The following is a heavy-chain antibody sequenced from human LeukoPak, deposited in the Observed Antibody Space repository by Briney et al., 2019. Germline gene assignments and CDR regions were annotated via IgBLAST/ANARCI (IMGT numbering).Heavy chain of an antibody. CDR3: ARHYKTSYYEWFDF. CDR2: INWNGVST. J-gene: IGHJ4*02. CDR1: GFIFDNHG. D-gene: IGHD3-3*01. V-gene: IGHV3-20*04. Sequence: GGSLGLSCVASGFIFDNHGMSWVRQTPGKGLEWVSAINWNGVSTAYEDSVKGRFTISRDNAKNSLYLQMNSLRAEDTALYYCARHYKTSYYEWFDFWGQGTLVTVSS.